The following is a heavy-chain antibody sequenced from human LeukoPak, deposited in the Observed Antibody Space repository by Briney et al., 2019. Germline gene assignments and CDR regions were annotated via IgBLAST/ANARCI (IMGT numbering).Heavy chain of an antibody. CDR2: ISGSGGST. Sequence: GGSLRLSCAASGFTFSSYAMSWVRQAPGKGLEWVSAISGSGGSTYYADSVKGRFTISRDNSKNTLYLQMNSLRAEDTAVYYCAKGVTIFGVVIISYYYYMDVWGKGTTVTVSS. CDR3: AKGVTIFGVVIISYYYYMDV. V-gene: IGHV3-23*01. J-gene: IGHJ6*03. D-gene: IGHD3-3*01. CDR1: GFTFSSYA.